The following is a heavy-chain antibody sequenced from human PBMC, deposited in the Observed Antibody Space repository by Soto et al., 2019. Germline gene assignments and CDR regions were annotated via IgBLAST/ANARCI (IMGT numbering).Heavy chain of an antibody. CDR1: GATFSSDS. CDR3: ARGGYSSTWSNLLDRSGLDV. D-gene: IGHD6-13*01. Sequence: GASVKVSCKASGATFSSDSLRWLRQAPLQRLAWMGGIVPLFRTTNYAQKFQGRVTITADTSTYTVYMELSGLRSGDTAVYYCARGGYSSTWSNLLDRSGLDVWGQGTTVTVCS. V-gene: IGHV1-69*06. J-gene: IGHJ6*02. CDR2: IVPLFRTT.